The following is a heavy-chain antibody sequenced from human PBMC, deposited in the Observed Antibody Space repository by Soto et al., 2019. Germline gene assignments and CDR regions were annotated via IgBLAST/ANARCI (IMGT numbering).Heavy chain of an antibody. CDR1: GGSFRNYY. CDR3: AREESFPRYWFDS. CDR2: VNHSGEA. V-gene: IGHV4-34*01. D-gene: IGHD1-26*01. Sequence: SETLSLTCGVYGGSFRNYYWIWVRQPPGKGLEWIGEVNHSGEATYNPSLQSRVTISLDTTNNHFSLKMTSVTAADTAIYFCAREESFPRYWFDSWGQGTQVTVSS. J-gene: IGHJ5*01.